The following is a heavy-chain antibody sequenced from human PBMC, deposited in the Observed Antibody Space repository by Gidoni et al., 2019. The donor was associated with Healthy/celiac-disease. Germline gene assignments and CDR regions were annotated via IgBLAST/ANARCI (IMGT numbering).Heavy chain of an antibody. CDR2: ISYDGRST. CDR3: ARDRTSVLGGAYWYFNL. CDR1: GFTFYSYS. Sequence: ASGFTFYSYSMHWVRQAPGKGLEWVAVISYDGRSTYYARSVRGRFTIARDNPKKTLSLQMNNLRAEDTAVYYCARDRTSVLGGAYWYFNLWGHGTQVTVSS. J-gene: IGHJ2*01. D-gene: IGHD3-16*01. V-gene: IGHV3-30*04.